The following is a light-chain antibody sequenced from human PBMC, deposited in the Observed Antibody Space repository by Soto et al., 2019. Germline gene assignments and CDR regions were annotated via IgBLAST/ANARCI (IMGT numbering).Light chain of an antibody. CDR1: QSVSNNY. Sequence: EIVLVQSPGTLSLSPGERSTLSCRASQSVSNNYFAWYQQKPGQAPRLLIYGASSRATGVPDRFSGSGTGTDFSLTITRLEPEDFAVYYCQQYGVSPLMFTFGQGTKVGVK. V-gene: IGKV3-20*01. CDR3: QQYGVSPLMFT. J-gene: IGKJ2*01. CDR2: GAS.